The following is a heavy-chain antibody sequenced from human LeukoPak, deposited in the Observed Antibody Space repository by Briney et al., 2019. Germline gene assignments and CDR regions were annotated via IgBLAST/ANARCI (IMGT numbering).Heavy chain of an antibody. Sequence: PGGSLRLSCAASGFTFDDYAMHWVRQAPGKGLEWVSLISGDGGSTYYADSVKGRFTISRDNSKNSLYLQMNRLRTEDTALYYCAKDISRLVGATTSGDYWGQGTLVTVSS. CDR3: AKDISRLVGATTSGDY. J-gene: IGHJ4*02. D-gene: IGHD1-26*01. CDR1: GFTFDDYA. CDR2: ISGDGGST. V-gene: IGHV3-43*02.